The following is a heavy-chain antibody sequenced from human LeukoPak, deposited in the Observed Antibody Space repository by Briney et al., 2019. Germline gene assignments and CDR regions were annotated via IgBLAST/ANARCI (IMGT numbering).Heavy chain of an antibody. CDR1: GYTFTGYY. CDR2: INPNSGGT. Sequence: ASVKVSCKASGYTFTGYYMHWVRQATGQGLEWMGWINPNSGGTNYAQKFQGRVTMTRDTSISTAYMELSRLRSDDTAVYYCARGRGIAAAAYYFDYWGQGTLVTVSS. V-gene: IGHV1-2*02. J-gene: IGHJ4*02. CDR3: ARGRGIAAAAYYFDY. D-gene: IGHD6-13*01.